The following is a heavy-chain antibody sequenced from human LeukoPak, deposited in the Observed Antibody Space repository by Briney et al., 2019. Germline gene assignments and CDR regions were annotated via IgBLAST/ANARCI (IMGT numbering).Heavy chain of an antibody. CDR1: GGSISSYY. CDR3: ARHNHYDRSGYYYLDY. V-gene: IGHV4-59*08. D-gene: IGHD3-22*01. CDR2: IYYTGIT. J-gene: IGHJ4*02. Sequence: SETLSLTCTVSGGSISSYYWSWIRQPPGTGLEWIGYIYYTGITNYNPSLKSRVTISVDTSKNQFSLKLSSVTAADTAVYYCARHNHYDRSGYYYLDYWGQGTLVTVSS.